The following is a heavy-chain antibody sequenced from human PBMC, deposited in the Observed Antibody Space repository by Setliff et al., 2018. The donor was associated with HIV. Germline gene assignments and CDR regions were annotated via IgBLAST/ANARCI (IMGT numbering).Heavy chain of an antibody. CDR1: GFTFNSYA. CDR3: VKDRTYMAFDI. V-gene: IGHV3-23*01. D-gene: IGHD1-20*01. J-gene: IGHJ3*02. Sequence: GGSLRLSCAASGFTFNSYAMSWVRQAPGKGLEWVSAISGSGGSTYYADSVKGRFTISRDNSKNTLDLQMNSLRAEDTAVYYCVKDRTYMAFDIWGQGTMVTVSS. CDR2: ISGSGGST.